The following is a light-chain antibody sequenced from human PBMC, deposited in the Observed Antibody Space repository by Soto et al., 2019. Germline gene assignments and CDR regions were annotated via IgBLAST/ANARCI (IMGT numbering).Light chain of an antibody. CDR3: QQSMSAPLT. Sequence: DIQMTQSPSSLSASVGDRVTITCRASQSISNYLNWYQQKLGEAPKLLIYAASSLQSGVPSRFSGSGSGTDFTLTISGLQPEDSASYFCQQSMSAPLTFGGGNKVEIK. J-gene: IGKJ4*01. CDR2: AAS. V-gene: IGKV1-39*01. CDR1: QSISNY.